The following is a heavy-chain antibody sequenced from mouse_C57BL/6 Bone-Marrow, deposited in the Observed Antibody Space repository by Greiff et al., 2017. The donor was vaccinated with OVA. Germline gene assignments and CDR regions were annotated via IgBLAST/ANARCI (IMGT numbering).Heavy chain of an antibody. V-gene: IGHV1-52*01. Sequence: QVQLQQPGAELVRPGSSVKLSCKASGYTFTSYWMHWVKQRPIQGLEWIGNIDPSDSETHYNQKFKDKATLTVDKSSSTAYMQLSSLTSEDSAVYYCARLGRGQGYYFDYWGQGTTLTGSS. J-gene: IGHJ2*01. CDR3: ARLGRGQGYYFDY. CDR2: IDPSDSET. CDR1: GYTFTSYW. D-gene: IGHD4-1*01.